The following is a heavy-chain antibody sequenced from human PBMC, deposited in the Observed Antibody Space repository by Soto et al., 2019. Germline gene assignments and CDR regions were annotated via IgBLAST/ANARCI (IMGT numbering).Heavy chain of an antibody. D-gene: IGHD3-9*01. CDR1: GYTFTSYA. Sequence: QVQLVQSGAEVKKPGASVKVSCKASGYTFTSYAMHLVRQAPGQRLEWMGWINAGNGNTKYSQKFQGRVTITRDTSASTAYMELSSLRSEDTAVYYCARDRTYYDISENFDYWGQGTLVTVSS. V-gene: IGHV1-3*01. CDR2: INAGNGNT. CDR3: ARDRTYYDISENFDY. J-gene: IGHJ4*02.